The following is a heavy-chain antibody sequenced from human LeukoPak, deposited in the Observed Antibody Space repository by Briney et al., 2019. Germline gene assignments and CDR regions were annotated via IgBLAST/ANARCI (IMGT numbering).Heavy chain of an antibody. J-gene: IGHJ1*01. CDR2: ISSSGGNT. CDR1: GFTFSSYA. D-gene: IGHD2-2*01. Sequence: GSLRLSCAASGFTFSSYAMSWVRQAPGKGLEWVSGISSSGGNTYYADSVKGRFTISRDNSKNTLYLQMNSLRAEDTAVYYCSKGHCSSTSCLSSAEYFQHWGQGTLVTVSS. V-gene: IGHV3-23*01. CDR3: SKGHCSSTSCLSSAEYFQH.